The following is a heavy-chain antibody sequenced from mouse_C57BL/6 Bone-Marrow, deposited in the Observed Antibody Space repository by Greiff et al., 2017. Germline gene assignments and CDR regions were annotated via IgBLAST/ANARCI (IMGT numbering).Heavy chain of an antibody. CDR3: TRREDYDYDFSIDY. CDR1: GYTFTDYY. CDR2: IYPNNGGN. Sequence: QLQQSGPELVKPGASVKMSCKASGYTFTDYYMHWVKQSHGKSLEWIGYIYPNNGGNGYNQKVKGKATLTVDKSSSTAYMELRILTSEDSAVYYCTRREDYDYDFSIDYWGQGTSVTVSS. J-gene: IGHJ4*01. D-gene: IGHD2-4*01. V-gene: IGHV1-34*01.